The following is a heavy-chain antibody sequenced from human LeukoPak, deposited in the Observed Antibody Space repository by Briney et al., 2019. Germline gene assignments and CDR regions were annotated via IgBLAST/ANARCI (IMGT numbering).Heavy chain of an antibody. CDR3: ARQVGYGSGSYFGGIDY. D-gene: IGHD3-10*01. J-gene: IGHJ4*02. Sequence: PSETLSLTCAVYGGTFSGYYWSWIRQPPGKGLEWIGYIYYSGSTNYNPSLKSRVTISVDTSKNQFSLKLSSVTAADTAVYYCARQVGYGSGSYFGGIDYWGQGTLVTVSS. V-gene: IGHV4-59*08. CDR1: GGTFSGYY. CDR2: IYYSGST.